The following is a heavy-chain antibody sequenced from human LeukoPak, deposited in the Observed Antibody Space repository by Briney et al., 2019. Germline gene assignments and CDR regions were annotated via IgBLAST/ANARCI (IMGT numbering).Heavy chain of an antibody. CDR2: INHSGST. CDR3: VSSSGYDSAVFFPH. Sequence: KSSETLSLTCAVYGGSFSGYYWSWIRQPPGKGLEWIGEINHSGSTNYNPSLKSRVTISVDTSKNQVSLKVTSVTAADTAVYYCVSSSGYDSAVFFPHWGQGTLLTVSS. J-gene: IGHJ1*01. D-gene: IGHD5-12*01. CDR1: GGSFSGYY. V-gene: IGHV4-34*01.